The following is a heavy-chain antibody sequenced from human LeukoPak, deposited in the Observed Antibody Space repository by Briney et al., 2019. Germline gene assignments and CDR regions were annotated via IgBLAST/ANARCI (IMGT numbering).Heavy chain of an antibody. CDR1: GLTFSNYA. Sequence: HPGGSLRLSCVASGLTFSNYAMSWVRQAPGKGLEWVSDISGSDGSTYYADSVKGRFTISRDNSKNTVYLQMNSLSAEDTAVYHCAKNRFLEWHRGAFDIWGHGTMVTVSS. J-gene: IGHJ3*02. D-gene: IGHD3-3*01. CDR2: ISGSDGST. CDR3: AKNRFLEWHRGAFDI. V-gene: IGHV3-23*01.